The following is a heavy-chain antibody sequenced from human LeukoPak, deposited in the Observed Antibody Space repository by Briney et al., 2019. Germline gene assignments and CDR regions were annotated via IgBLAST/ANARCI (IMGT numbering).Heavy chain of an antibody. D-gene: IGHD3-22*01. CDR3: VRVANYYDSGGYYRVPDY. V-gene: IGHV3-23*01. J-gene: IGHJ4*02. Sequence: GGSLRLSCAASGFTFSTYAMSWVRQAPGKGLEWVSAISGSGGGTYYADSVKGRFTISRDNAKNTLFLQMNSLRVEDTAVYYCVRVANYYDSGGYYRVPDYWGQGTLVTVSS. CDR2: ISGSGGGT. CDR1: GFTFSTYA.